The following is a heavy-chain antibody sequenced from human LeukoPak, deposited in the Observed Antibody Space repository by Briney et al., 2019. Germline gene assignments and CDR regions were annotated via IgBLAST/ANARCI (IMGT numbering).Heavy chain of an antibody. CDR2: IYYSGST. CDR3: ARDLAAAGRGGSRFDY. V-gene: IGHV4-59*01. J-gene: IGHJ4*02. CDR1: GGPISSYY. Sequence: SETLSLPCTVSGGPISSYYWRWIRQPPGKGLEWIGYIYYSGSTNYNPALKSRVTMSVDTSKSQFSLQLSSVTAADTAVYYGARDLAAAGRGGSRFDYWGQGTLVTVSS. D-gene: IGHD6-13*01.